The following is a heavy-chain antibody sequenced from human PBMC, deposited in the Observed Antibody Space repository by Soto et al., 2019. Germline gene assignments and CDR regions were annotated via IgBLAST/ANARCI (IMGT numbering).Heavy chain of an antibody. V-gene: IGHV4-4*02. CDR3: ARVFSSGSGWMYYFDF. CDR2: IYYTGAT. D-gene: IGHD6-25*01. Sequence: QVQLQESGPGLVESSGTLSLTYEVSSGSISSGNWWSWVRQPPGKGLEWTGEIYYTGATNYNPSLRSRVTMTIDKSKDQFSLILRSATAADTAVYYCARVFSSGSGWMYYFDFWGQGILVSVSS. J-gene: IGHJ4*02. CDR1: SGSISSGNW.